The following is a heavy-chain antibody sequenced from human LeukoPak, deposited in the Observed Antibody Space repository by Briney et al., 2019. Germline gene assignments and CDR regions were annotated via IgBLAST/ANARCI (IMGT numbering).Heavy chain of an antibody. CDR3: ATPSPYGSGSYYNVGIDY. CDR2: IIPIFGTA. CDR1: GYTFTSYD. J-gene: IGHJ4*02. V-gene: IGHV1-69*13. Sequence: ASVKVSCKASGYTFTSYDINWVRQAPGQGLEWMGGIIPIFGTANYAQKFQGRVTITADESTSTAYMELSSLRSEDTAVYYCATPSPYGSGSYYNVGIDYWGQGTLVTVSS. D-gene: IGHD3-10*01.